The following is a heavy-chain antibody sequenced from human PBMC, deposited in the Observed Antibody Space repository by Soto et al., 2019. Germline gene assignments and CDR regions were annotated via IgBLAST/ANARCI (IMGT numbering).Heavy chain of an antibody. CDR3: TRIYCTTTSCFINGMDV. CDR2: ISHSWDT. CDR1: GYVNTTGYH. V-gene: IGHV4-38-2*01. D-gene: IGHD2-2*01. J-gene: IGHJ6*02. Sequence: SETLSLTCAVSGYVNTTGYHWGWIRQPPGKELEWIGTISHSWDTYYNPSLKSRVTISIDTAKNHLSLILSSVTAADTATYSCTRIYCTTTSCFINGMDVWGQGTTVTVSS.